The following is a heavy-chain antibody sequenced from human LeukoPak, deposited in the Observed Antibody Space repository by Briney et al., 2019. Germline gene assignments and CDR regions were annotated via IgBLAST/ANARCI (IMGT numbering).Heavy chain of an antibody. CDR2: VYHRGST. CDR3: AKVKGQQLVRDAFDF. V-gene: IGHV4-38-2*02. CDR1: DYSISSAYY. J-gene: IGHJ3*01. D-gene: IGHD6-13*01. Sequence: SETLSLTCTVSDYSISSAYYWGWIRQPPGKGLEWIGSVYHRGSTYYNPSLKSRVTISVDTSKNQFSLKLNSVTAADTALYYCAKVKGQQLVRDAFDFWGQGTMVIVSS.